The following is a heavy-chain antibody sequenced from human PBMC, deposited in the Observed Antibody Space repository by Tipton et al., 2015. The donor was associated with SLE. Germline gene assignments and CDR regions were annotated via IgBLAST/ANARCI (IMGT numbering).Heavy chain of an antibody. D-gene: IGHD6-13*01. Sequence: TLSLTCTVSGDSVSNYNYYWSWIRQSAGKGLEWIGRIYSSGTTNYNPSLKSRLTISLDTSKNQFSLNLNSVTAADTAVYYCARGERSSMPDYWGQGSLVTVSS. V-gene: IGHV4-61*02. J-gene: IGHJ4*02. CDR2: IYSSGTT. CDR3: ARGERSSMPDY. CDR1: GDSVSNYNYY.